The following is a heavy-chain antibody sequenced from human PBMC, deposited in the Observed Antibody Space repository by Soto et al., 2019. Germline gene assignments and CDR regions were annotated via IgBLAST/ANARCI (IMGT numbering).Heavy chain of an antibody. CDR3: AREVQVHTPAFVY. CDR1: GGTFNTYA. J-gene: IGHJ4*02. V-gene: IGHV1-69*19. Sequence: QVQLVQSGAEMKKPGSSVKVSCQSSGGTFNTYAMNWWRQAPGQGPEWMGDISPMFGAANYAPKFQGRVTITAAEATGTSYMQLSSLTSEDTALYFCAREVQVHTPAFVYWGQGTLVTVSS. CDR2: ISPMFGAA. D-gene: IGHD3-10*01.